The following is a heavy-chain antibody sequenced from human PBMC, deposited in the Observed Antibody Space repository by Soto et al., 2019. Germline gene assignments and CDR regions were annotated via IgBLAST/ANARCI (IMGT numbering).Heavy chain of an antibody. Sequence: EVQLVESGGGLVKPGGSLRLSCAASGFTFSNAWMSWVRQAPGKGLEWVGRIKSKTDGGTTDYAAPVKGRFTISRDDSKNTLYLQMNSLRAEDTAVYYCAKDRPPVLRYQLLYEEQLDGMDVWGQGTTVTVSS. D-gene: IGHD2-2*02. CDR1: GFTFSNAW. V-gene: IGHV3-15*01. CDR3: AKDRPPVLRYQLLYEEQLDGMDV. J-gene: IGHJ6*02. CDR2: IKSKTDGGTT.